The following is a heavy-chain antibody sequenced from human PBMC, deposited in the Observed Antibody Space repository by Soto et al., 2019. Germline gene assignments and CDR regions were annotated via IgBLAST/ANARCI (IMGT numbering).Heavy chain of an antibody. J-gene: IGHJ6*03. CDR1: GGSFSCYY. V-gene: IGHV4-34*01. CDR2: INHSGST. CDR3: ARARNYYYYYMDV. Sequence: SETLSLTCAVYGGSFSCYYWSWIRQPPGKGLEWIGEINHSGSTNYNPSLKSRVTISVDTSKNQFSLKLSSVTAADTAVYYCARARNYYYYYMDVWGKGTTVTVSS.